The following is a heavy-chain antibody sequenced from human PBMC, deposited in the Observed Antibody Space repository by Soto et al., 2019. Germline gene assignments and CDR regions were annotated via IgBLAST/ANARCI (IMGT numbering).Heavy chain of an antibody. CDR1: GGSISSYY. CDR3: ARVRAAGTYYYYYLHV. D-gene: IGHD6-13*01. Sequence: SETLSLTCTVSGGSISSYYWSWIRQPPGKGLEWIGYIYYSGSTNYNPSLKSRVTISVDTSKNQFSLKLSSVTAADTAVYYCARVRAAGTYYYYYLHVSGKATTVTVSS. CDR2: IYYSGST. V-gene: IGHV4-59*01. J-gene: IGHJ6*03.